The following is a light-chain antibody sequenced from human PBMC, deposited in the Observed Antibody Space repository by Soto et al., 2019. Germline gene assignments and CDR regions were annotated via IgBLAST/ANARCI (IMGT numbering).Light chain of an antibody. Sequence: QSALTQPRSVSGSPGQSVTISCTGTSSDVGGYNYVSWYQQHPGKAPKLMIHDVSKRPSGVPDRFSCSKSGNTASLPISGLHAEDEADYYCCSYAGSYTFYVFVTGTKLTVL. J-gene: IGLJ1*01. CDR3: CSYAGSYTFYV. V-gene: IGLV2-11*01. CDR1: SSDVGGYNY. CDR2: DVS.